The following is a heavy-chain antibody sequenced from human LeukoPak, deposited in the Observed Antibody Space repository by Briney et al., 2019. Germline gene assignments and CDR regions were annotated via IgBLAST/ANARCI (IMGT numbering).Heavy chain of an antibody. CDR3: ARVVNYYYYGMDV. V-gene: IGHV4-34*01. CDR1: GGSFSGYY. J-gene: IGHJ6*02. Sequence: SETLSLTCAVYGGSFSGYYWSWIRQPPGKGLEWIGELNHSGSTNYSPSLKSRVTISVDTSKNQFSLKLSSVTAADTAVYYCARVVNYYYYGMDVWGQGTTVTVSS. CDR2: LNHSGST. D-gene: IGHD2-2*01.